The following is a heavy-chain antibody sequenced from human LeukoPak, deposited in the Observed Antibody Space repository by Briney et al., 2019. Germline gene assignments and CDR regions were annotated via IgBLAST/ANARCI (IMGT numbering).Heavy chain of an antibody. J-gene: IGHJ4*02. CDR1: GGSISSSSYY. Sequence: SSETLSLTCTVSGGSISSSSYYWGWIRQPPGKGLEWIGSIYYSGSTNYNPSLKSRVTISVDTSKNQFSLKLSSVTAADTAVYYCARLFGSSWLYYFDYWGQGTLVTVSS. V-gene: IGHV4-39*07. CDR2: IYYSGST. CDR3: ARLFGSSWLYYFDY. D-gene: IGHD6-13*01.